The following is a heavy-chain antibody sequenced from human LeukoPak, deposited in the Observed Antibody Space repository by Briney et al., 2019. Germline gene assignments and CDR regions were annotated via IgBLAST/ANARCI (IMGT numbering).Heavy chain of an antibody. V-gene: IGHV3-30*02. Sequence: GGSLRLSCAASGFTFSSYGMHWVRQAPGKGLEWVAFIRYDGSNKYYADSVKGRFTISRDNSKNTLYLQMNSLRAEDTAVYYCATQTAVPSGYYYYYYYYMDVWGKGTTVTVSS. J-gene: IGHJ6*03. CDR3: ATQTAVPSGYYYYYYYYMDV. D-gene: IGHD3-3*01. CDR2: IRYDGSNK. CDR1: GFTFSSYG.